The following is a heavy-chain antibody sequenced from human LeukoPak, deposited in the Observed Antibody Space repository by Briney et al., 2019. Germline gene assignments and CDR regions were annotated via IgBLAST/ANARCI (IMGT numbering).Heavy chain of an antibody. J-gene: IGHJ4*02. CDR1: GGSFSGYY. Sequence: SSETLSRTCAVYGGSFSGYYWSWIRQPPGKGLEWIGEINHSGSTNYNPSLKSRVTISVDTSKNQFSLKLSSVTAADTAVYYCARGKDYWGQGTLVTVSS. V-gene: IGHV4-34*01. CDR2: INHSGST. CDR3: ARGKDY.